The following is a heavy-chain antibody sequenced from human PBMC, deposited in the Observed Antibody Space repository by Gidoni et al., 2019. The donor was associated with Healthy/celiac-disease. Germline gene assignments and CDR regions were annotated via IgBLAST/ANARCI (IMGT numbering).Heavy chain of an antibody. Sequence: QVQLVESGGGVVQPGRSLRLSCAASGFTFSSYGMHWVRKAPGKGLEWVAVIWYDGSNKYYADYVKGRFTIARDNSKNTLYLQMNSLRAEDTAVYYCARDGQYSSGWYGMDVWGQGTTVTVSS. CDR3: ARDGQYSSGWYGMDV. CDR1: GFTFSSYG. J-gene: IGHJ6*02. CDR2: IWYDGSNK. D-gene: IGHD6-19*01. V-gene: IGHV3-33*01.